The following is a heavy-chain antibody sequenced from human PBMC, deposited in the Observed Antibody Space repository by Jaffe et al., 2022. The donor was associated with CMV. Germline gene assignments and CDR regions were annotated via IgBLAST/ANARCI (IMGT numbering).Heavy chain of an antibody. CDR1: GFTFSSYG. J-gene: IGHJ4*02. D-gene: IGHD6-19*01. CDR3: ARDGVSSGSVYYFDY. CDR2: IWYDGSNK. Sequence: QVQLVESGGGVVQPGRSLRLSCAASGFTFSSYGMHWVRQAPGKGLEWVAVIWYDGSNKYYADSVKGRFTISRDNSKNTLYLQMNSLRAEDTAVYYCARDGVSSGSVYYFDYWGQGTLVTVSS. V-gene: IGHV3-33*01.